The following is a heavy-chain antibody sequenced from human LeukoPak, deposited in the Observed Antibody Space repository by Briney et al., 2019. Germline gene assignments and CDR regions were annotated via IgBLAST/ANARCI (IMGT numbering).Heavy chain of an antibody. D-gene: IGHD2-2*01. CDR1: GFTFDNYG. J-gene: IGHJ3*02. CDR2: IRSDGGIK. CDR3: AKALRVVVPAAPGHDAFDI. Sequence: PGGSLRLSCAASGFTFDNYGMHWVRQAPGKGLEWVAFIRSDGGIKYYADSVKGRFTISRDNSKNTLYLQMNSLRAEDTAVYYCAKALRVVVPAAPGHDAFDIWGQGTMVTVSS. V-gene: IGHV3-30*02.